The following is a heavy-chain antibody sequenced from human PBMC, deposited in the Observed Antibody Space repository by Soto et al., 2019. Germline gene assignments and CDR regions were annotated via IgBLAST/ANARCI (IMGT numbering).Heavy chain of an antibody. D-gene: IGHD3-10*01. J-gene: IGHJ4*02. CDR1: GFTFSSYA. V-gene: IGHV3-23*01. CDR3: AKDRNGDSYGSGSYRSFAY. Sequence: EVQLLESGGGLVQPGGSLRLSCAASGFTFSSYAMSWVRQAPGQGLEWVSAISGSGGSRYYADSVKGRFTISRDNSKNTLNLQRNSLRAEDTAVYYCAKDRNGDSYGSGSYRSFAYWGQGTLVPVSS. CDR2: ISGSGGSR.